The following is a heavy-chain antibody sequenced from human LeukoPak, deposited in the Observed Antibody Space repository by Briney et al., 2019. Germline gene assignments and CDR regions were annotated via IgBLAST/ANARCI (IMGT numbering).Heavy chain of an antibody. J-gene: IGHJ4*02. Sequence: GGSLRLSCAASGFTFSDYWMTWVRQVPGKGLEWVANVGRDGREKNHVYSVEGRFTISRDNAKKSLDLEMNSLRVEDTALYYCAKVGTWELQRVFENWGQGTLVTVSS. D-gene: IGHD1-26*01. CDR1: GFTFSDYW. V-gene: IGHV3-7*01. CDR2: VGRDGREK. CDR3: AKVGTWELQRVFEN.